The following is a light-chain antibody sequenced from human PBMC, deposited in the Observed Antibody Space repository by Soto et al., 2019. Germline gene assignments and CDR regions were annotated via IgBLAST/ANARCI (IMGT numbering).Light chain of an antibody. V-gene: IGKV1-5*03. CDR3: QQYSTFLYT. J-gene: IGKJ2*01. CDR2: RAS. CDR1: ETIATW. Sequence: DIQMTQSPSTLSASVGDRVTVTCRASETIATWLAWYQQKPGKAPKLLIYRASTLEYGVPSRFSGGGSVTEFTLNINSLQPDDFATYFCQQYSTFLYTFGQGTKLEMK.